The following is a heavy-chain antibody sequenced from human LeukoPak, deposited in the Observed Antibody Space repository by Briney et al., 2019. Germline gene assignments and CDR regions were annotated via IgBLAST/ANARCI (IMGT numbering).Heavy chain of an antibody. CDR2: IRYDGSNK. V-gene: IGHV3-30*02. D-gene: IGHD6-6*01. CDR1: GFTFSSYE. J-gene: IGHJ4*02. Sequence: TGGSLRLSCAASGFTFSSYEMNWVRQAPGKGLEWVAFIRYDGSNKYYADSVKGRFTISRDNSKNTLYLQMNSLRAEDTAVYYCAKELEYSSSSLDYWGQGTLVTVSS. CDR3: AKELEYSSSSLDY.